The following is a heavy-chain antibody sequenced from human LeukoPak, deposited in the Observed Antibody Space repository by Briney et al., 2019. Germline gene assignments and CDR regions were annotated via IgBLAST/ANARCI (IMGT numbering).Heavy chain of an antibody. J-gene: IGHJ3*02. CDR2: IYSRGNT. CDR3: ARDVTNWPILDAFDI. Sequence: PSETLSLTCTVSGGSISSYYWSWIRQPAGKGLEWIGRIYSRGNTHYNPSLKSRVTMSVDTSKNQFSLKLTSVTAADTAVYYCARDVTNWPILDAFDIWGQGTMVTVSS. V-gene: IGHV4-4*07. D-gene: IGHD1-1*01. CDR1: GGSISSYY.